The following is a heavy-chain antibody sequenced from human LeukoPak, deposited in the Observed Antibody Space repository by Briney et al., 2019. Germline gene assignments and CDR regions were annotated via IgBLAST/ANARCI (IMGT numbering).Heavy chain of an antibody. Sequence: GGSLRLSCAASGFTFSSYGMHWVRQAPGKGLEWVAVISYDGSNKYYAGSVKGRFTISRDNSKNTLYLQMSSLRAEDTAVYYCAKELHHYYYGMDVWGQGTTVTVSS. CDR1: GFTFSSYG. J-gene: IGHJ6*02. V-gene: IGHV3-30*18. CDR2: ISYDGSNK. D-gene: IGHD2-15*01. CDR3: AKELHHYYYGMDV.